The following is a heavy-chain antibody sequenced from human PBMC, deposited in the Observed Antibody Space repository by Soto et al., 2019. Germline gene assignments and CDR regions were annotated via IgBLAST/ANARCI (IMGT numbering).Heavy chain of an antibody. CDR1: GYTFTSYY. D-gene: IGHD3-3*01. J-gene: IGHJ6*02. CDR3: AIGFDDFWSGYYSYGMDV. Sequence: ASVKVSCKASGYTFTSYYMHWVRQAPGQGHEWMGIINPSGGSTSYAQKFQGRVTMTRDTSTSTVYMELSSLRSEDTAVYYCAIGFDDFWSGYYSYGMDVWGQGTTVTVSS. V-gene: IGHV1-46*01. CDR2: INPSGGST.